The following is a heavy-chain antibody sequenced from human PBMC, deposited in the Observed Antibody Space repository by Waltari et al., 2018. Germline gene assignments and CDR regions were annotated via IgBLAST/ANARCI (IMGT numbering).Heavy chain of an antibody. J-gene: IGHJ6*02. CDR1: GFTFSDNN. CDR2: IRKKAHCNPT. CDR3: ARGHWSSSYYVLDV. Sequence: EVQVVESGGGLVQPGGPLRLCCAAVGFTFSDNNIDWVRQAPGKVRGGVGRIRKKAHCNPTQCAAAVKDRFTRSNDDSNVARYLHMNSLKPEDTAVYYCARGHWSSSYYVLDVWGQGTTVTVS. V-gene: IGHV3-72*01.